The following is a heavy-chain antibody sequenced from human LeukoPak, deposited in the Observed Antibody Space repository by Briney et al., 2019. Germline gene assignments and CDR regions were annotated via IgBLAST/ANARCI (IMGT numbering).Heavy chain of an antibody. Sequence: PSETLSLTCTVSGGSISSGDYYWRWIRQPPGKGVEWIGYIYYSGSTYYNPSLKSRVTISVDTSKNQFSLKLSSVTAADTAVYYCAREGTARPLDYWGQGTLVTVSS. CDR2: IYYSGST. CDR3: AREGTARPLDY. D-gene: IGHD6-6*01. V-gene: IGHV4-30-4*08. J-gene: IGHJ4*02. CDR1: GGSISSGDYY.